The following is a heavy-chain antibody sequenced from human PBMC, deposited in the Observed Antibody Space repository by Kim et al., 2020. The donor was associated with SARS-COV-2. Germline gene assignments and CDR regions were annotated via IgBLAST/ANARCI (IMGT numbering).Heavy chain of an antibody. D-gene: IGHD3-22*01. CDR1: GGTFSSYA. CDR2: IIPIFGTA. J-gene: IGHJ4*02. CDR3: ARIGGSSSGYYYGSYYFDY. Sequence: SVKVSCKASGGTFSSYAISWVRQAPGQGLEWMGGIIPIFGTANYAQKFQGRVTITADESTSTAYMELSSLRSEDTAVYYCARIGGSSSGYYYGSYYFDYWGQGTLVTVSS. V-gene: IGHV1-69*13.